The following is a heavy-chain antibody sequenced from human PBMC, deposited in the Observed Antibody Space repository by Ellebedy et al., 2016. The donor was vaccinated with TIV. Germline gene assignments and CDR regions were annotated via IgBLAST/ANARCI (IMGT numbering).Heavy chain of an antibody. J-gene: IGHJ6*02. Sequence: ASVKVSCKASGYTFTGYYMHWVRQAPGQGLEWMGIINPSGGSTSYAQKFQGRVTMTRDTSTSTVYMELSSLRSEDTAVYYCARERCSSTSCPLYYYYGMDVWGQGTTVTVSS. V-gene: IGHV1-46*01. CDR2: INPSGGST. CDR1: GYTFTGYY. CDR3: ARERCSSTSCPLYYYYGMDV. D-gene: IGHD2-2*01.